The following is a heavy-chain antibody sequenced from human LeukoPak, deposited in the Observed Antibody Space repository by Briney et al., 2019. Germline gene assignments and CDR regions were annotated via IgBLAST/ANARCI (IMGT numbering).Heavy chain of an antibody. CDR3: AKDRTMIVVVTIDY. CDR2: ISASGGST. V-gene: IGHV3-23*01. J-gene: IGHJ4*02. CDR1: GFTFSSYA. D-gene: IGHD3-22*01. Sequence: PGGSLRLSCAASGFTFSSYAMSWVRQAPGKGLEWVSAISASGGSTYYADSVKGRSTISRDNSKNTLYLQMNSLSAEDTAVYYCAKDRTMIVVVTIDYWGQGTLVTVSS.